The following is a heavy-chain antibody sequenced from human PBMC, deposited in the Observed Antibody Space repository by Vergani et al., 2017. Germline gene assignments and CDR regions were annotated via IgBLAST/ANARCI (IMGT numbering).Heavy chain of an antibody. CDR3: ARLAYDATPYLQGGYDC. J-gene: IGHJ4*02. V-gene: IGHV3-23*01. CDR1: GVTFSACP. CDR2: ISARYPST. D-gene: IGHD2-15*01. Sequence: EVQLLQSGGGVIQPGGSVRLSCAASGVTFSACPMTWVRQAPGKGLEWVSAISARYPSTYYADSVKGRFTISRDNSKNMLYLQRNSLRAEDTAVYYCARLAYDATPYLQGGYDCWGQGTLVSVSS.